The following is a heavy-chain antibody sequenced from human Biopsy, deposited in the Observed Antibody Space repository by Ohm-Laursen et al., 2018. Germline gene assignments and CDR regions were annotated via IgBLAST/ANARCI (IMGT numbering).Heavy chain of an antibody. J-gene: IGHJ4*02. CDR1: GATFSDYY. CDR3: GNEVYGRDY. CDR2: INQSGET. V-gene: IGHV4-34*08. D-gene: IGHD4-17*01. Sequence: SETLSLTWTVYGATFSDYYWSWIRQPPGKGLEWIGQINQSGETKYNPSLQSRVTISAEVSKNQFPLKLRSLTAADTAIYYCGNEVYGRDYWGQGARVTVSS.